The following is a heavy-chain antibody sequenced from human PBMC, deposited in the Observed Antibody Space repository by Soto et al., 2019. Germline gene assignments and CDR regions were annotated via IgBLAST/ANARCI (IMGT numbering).Heavy chain of an antibody. V-gene: IGHV3-23*01. J-gene: IGHJ1*01. Sequence: PGGSLRLSCAASGFTFSSYAMSWVRQAPGKGLEWVSAISGSGGSTYYADSVKGRFTISRDNSKNTLYLQMNSLRAEDTAVYYCAKVEGDFWSGSHRPDAYFQHWGQGTLVTVSS. CDR1: GFTFSSYA. CDR2: ISGSGGST. D-gene: IGHD3-3*01. CDR3: AKVEGDFWSGSHRPDAYFQH.